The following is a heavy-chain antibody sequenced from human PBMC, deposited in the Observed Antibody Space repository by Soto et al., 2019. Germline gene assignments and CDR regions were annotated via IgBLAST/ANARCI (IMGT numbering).Heavy chain of an antibody. CDR3: AKNGDYSYYYAMDV. CDR2: ISSSSIST. D-gene: IGHD4-17*01. Sequence: GGSLRLSCAASGFTFSDYFMSWIRQAPGKGPEWISHISSSSISTNYADSVKGRFTISRDNAKNSLHLEMTSLTAEDTAIYYCAKNGDYSYYYAMDVWGQGTTVTVSS. V-gene: IGHV3-11*06. CDR1: GFTFSDYF. J-gene: IGHJ6*02.